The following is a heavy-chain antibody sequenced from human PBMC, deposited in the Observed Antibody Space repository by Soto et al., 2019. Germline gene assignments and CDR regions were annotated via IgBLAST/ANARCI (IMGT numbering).Heavy chain of an antibody. V-gene: IGHV3-11*03. Sequence: GGSLRLSCVASGFSFRDYYMIWIRQAPGKGLEWVSYVSSGSTYTNYAESVKGRFTISRDDAKNSLFLQMNSLRVEDTAVYYCAKAQSYYDPSAGFDMWRQGTMVTVSS. D-gene: IGHD3-22*01. J-gene: IGHJ3*02. CDR1: GFSFRDYY. CDR3: AKAQSYYDPSAGFDM. CDR2: VSSGSTYT.